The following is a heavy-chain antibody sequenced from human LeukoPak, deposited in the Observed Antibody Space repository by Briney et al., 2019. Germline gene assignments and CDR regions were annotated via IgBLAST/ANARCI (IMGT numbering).Heavy chain of an antibody. V-gene: IGHV3-23*01. CDR2: ISGSGGST. CDR3: AKDTSTYYYDSSGYYYFDY. D-gene: IGHD3-22*01. J-gene: IGHJ4*02. Sequence: GGSLRLSCAASGFTFSSYAMSWVRQAPGKGLEWVSAISGSGGSTYYADSVKGRFTISRDNSKNTLYLQMNSLRAEDTAVYYCAKDTSTYYYDSSGYYYFDYWGRGTLVTVSS. CDR1: GFTFSSYA.